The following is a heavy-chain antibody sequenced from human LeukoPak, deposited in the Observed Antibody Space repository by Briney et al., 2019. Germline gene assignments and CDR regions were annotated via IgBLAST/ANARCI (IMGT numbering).Heavy chain of an antibody. CDR3: ARGSQTIITTFCDN. CDR1: GYTFSNYD. Sequence: ASVKVSCKASGYTFSNYDINWVRQATGQGLEWMGWMNPNSGNTGYAQKFQGRVTTTRDTSINTAYMELSSLRSDDTAVYYCARGSQTIITTFCDNWGQGTLVTVSS. V-gene: IGHV1-8*01. J-gene: IGHJ4*02. D-gene: IGHD3-22*01. CDR2: MNPNSGNT.